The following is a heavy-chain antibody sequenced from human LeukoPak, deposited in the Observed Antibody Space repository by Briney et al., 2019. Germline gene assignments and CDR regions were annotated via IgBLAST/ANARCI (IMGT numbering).Heavy chain of an antibody. D-gene: IGHD4-23*01. CDR3: ARHPGKVTNDWYFDL. CDR2: INPNSGGT. Sequence: ASVKVSCKASGYTFTGHYMHWVRQAPGQGLEWMGWINPNSGGTNYAQKFQGRVTMTRDTSSTTAYMELSRLSSDDTAVYYCARHPGKVTNDWYFDLWGRGTLVTVSS. CDR1: GYTFTGHY. J-gene: IGHJ2*01. V-gene: IGHV1-2*02.